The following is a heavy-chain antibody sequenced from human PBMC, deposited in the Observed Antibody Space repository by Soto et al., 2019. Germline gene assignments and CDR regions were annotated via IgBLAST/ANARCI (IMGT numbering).Heavy chain of an antibody. J-gene: IGHJ4*02. Sequence: SLRLSCAASGFTFDDYAMHWVRQAPGKGLEWVSGISWNSGSIGYADSVKGRFTISRDNAKNSLYLQMNSLRAEDTALYYCAKDKGAHIVVVPAAIRIDYWGQGTLVTVSS. CDR1: GFTFDDYA. CDR3: AKDKGAHIVVVPAAIRIDY. D-gene: IGHD2-2*01. CDR2: ISWNSGSI. V-gene: IGHV3-9*01.